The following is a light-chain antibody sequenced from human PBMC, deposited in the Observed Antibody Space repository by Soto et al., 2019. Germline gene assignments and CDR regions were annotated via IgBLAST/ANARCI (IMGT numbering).Light chain of an antibody. Sequence: IVLPQSPGTLSLSPGERATLNCRASQSVRSSYLAWYQQQPGQAPRLLIHGASRRATGIPDRFSGSGSGTDFTLTINRLEPEDFAVYFCQQYGDMWTFGQGTKVDVK. CDR2: GAS. J-gene: IGKJ1*01. V-gene: IGKV3-20*01. CDR3: QQYGDMWT. CDR1: QSVRSSY.